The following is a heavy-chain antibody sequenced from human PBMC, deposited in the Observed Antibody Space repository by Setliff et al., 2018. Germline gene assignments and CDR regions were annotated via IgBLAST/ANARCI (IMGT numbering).Heavy chain of an antibody. Sequence: PSETLSLTFAVSGGSLTSGSYYWTWIRPPAGKALEWIGRIHTSGSTNYSPSLKSLLTISVDTSKNQLSLRLTSVTAADTAVYYCARSNSTRYNSFDPWGQGTRVT. J-gene: IGHJ5*02. D-gene: IGHD4-17*01. CDR2: IHTSGST. CDR1: GGSLTSGSYY. CDR3: ARSNSTRYNSFDP. V-gene: IGHV4-61*02.